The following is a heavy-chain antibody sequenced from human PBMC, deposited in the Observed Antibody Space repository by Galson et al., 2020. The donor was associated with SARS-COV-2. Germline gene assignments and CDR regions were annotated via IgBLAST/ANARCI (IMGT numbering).Heavy chain of an antibody. D-gene: IGHD6-13*01. CDR1: GFSLRTNGMR. J-gene: IGHJ4*02. Sequence: SGPTLVKPTQTLTLTCTFSGFSLRTNGMRVPWIRQPPGKALEWLARIDWDDDKFYSTSLKTRLTISKDTSKNQVVLTMTNMDPVDTATYYCARAPGYSSSWFGYFDYWGQGTLVTVSS. V-gene: IGHV2-70*04. CDR2: IDWDDDK. CDR3: ARAPGYSSSWFGYFDY.